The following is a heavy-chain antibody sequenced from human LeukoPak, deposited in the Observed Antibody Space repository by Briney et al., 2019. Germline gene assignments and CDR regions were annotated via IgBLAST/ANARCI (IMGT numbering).Heavy chain of an antibody. CDR3: ARSSRLGGVVVVAASFDP. J-gene: IGHJ5*02. D-gene: IGHD2-15*01. Sequence: GASVKVSCKASGYTFTGYYMHWVRQAPGQGLEWMGWINPNSGGTNYAQKFQGRVTMTRDTSISTASMELSRLRSDDTAVYYCARSSRLGGVVVVAASFDPWGQGTLVTVSS. CDR1: GYTFTGYY. V-gene: IGHV1-2*02. CDR2: INPNSGGT.